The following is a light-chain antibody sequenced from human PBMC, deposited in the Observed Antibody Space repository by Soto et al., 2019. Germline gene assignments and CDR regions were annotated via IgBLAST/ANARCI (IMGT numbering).Light chain of an antibody. J-gene: IGKJ1*01. CDR3: QQGTDWPPGT. Sequence: DIQMTQSPSTLSGSVGDRVTITCRASQTISSWLAWYQQKPGKAPKLLIYKASTLKSGVPSRFSGSGSGTEFTLTISSLEPEDFALYYCQQGTDWPPGTFGQGTKVDIK. CDR1: QTISSW. V-gene: IGKV1-5*03. CDR2: KAS.